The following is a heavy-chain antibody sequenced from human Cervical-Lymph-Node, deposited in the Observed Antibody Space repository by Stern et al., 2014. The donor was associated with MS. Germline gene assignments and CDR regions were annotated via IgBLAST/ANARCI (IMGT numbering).Heavy chain of an antibody. J-gene: IGHJ4*02. CDR2: INPSDGST. V-gene: IGHV1-46*04. CDR3: AREHTAMGFGF. CDR1: GYTFINFY. D-gene: IGHD5-18*01. Sequence: QVQLEESGAEVKKPGASVKVSCKATGYTFINFYMHWVRQAPGQGLEWMGIINPSDGSTSYAQTLQGRVTMTRDTSTNTFYMELGSLRSEDTAVYYCAREHTAMGFGFWGQGTLVTVSS.